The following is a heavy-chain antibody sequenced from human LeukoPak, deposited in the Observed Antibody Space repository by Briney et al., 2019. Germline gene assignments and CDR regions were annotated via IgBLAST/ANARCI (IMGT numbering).Heavy chain of an antibody. Sequence: PSETLSLTCTVSGGSISSYYWGWIRQPPGKGLEWIGYISYGGSTKFNPSLESRVTMSVDTSRNQFSLKLNSVTAADTAVYYCARDRTVITNAVYFYGMDVWGQGTTVTVSS. CDR3: ARDRTVITNAVYFYGMDV. CDR1: GGSISSYY. V-gene: IGHV4-59*01. D-gene: IGHD4-11*01. J-gene: IGHJ6*02. CDR2: ISYGGST.